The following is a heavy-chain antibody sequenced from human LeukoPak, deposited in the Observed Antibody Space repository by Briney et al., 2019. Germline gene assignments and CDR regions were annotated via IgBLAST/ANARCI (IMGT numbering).Heavy chain of an antibody. V-gene: IGHV3-11*01. CDR3: ARDLRRIVVVPAAYYYYYYGMDV. D-gene: IGHD2-2*01. J-gene: IGHJ6*02. CDR2: ISSSGSTI. Sequence: LSLTCTVSGGSISSYYWSWIRQAPGKGLEWVSYISSSGSTIYYADSVKGRFTISRDNAKNSLYLQMNSLRAEDTAVYYCARDLRRIVVVPAAYYYYYYGMDVWGQGTTVTVSS. CDR1: GGSISSYY.